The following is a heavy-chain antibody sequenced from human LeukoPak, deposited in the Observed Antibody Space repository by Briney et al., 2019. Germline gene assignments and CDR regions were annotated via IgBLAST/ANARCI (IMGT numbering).Heavy chain of an antibody. D-gene: IGHD3-10*01. J-gene: IGHJ4*02. CDR3: AKDLISPRSVGSSEKVDY. CDR2: LSNDGGDK. Sequence: PGRSLRLSCAASGFTFSNYAIHWVRQAPGKGLEWVAVLSNDGGDKHYADSVKGRFTISRDNSKSTLYLQMNGLGAEDTAVYYCAKDLISPRSVGSSEKVDYWGQGTLVIVSS. V-gene: IGHV3-30-3*01. CDR1: GFTFSNYA.